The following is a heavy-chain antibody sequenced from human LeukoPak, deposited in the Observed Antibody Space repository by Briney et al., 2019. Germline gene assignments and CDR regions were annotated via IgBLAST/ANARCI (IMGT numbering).Heavy chain of an antibody. J-gene: IGHJ6*03. CDR3: AKDRAPDYYYYYMDV. CDR1: GFTFDDYA. V-gene: IGHV3-9*01. Sequence: GGSLRLSCAASGFTFDDYAMHWVRQAPGKGLEWVSGISWNSGSIGYADSVKGRFTISRDNAKNSLYLQMNSLRAEDTALYYCAKDRAPDYYYYYMDVWGKGTTVTISS. CDR2: ISWNSGSI.